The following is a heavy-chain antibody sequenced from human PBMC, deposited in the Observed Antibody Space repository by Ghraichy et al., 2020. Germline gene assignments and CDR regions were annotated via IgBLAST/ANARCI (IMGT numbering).Heavy chain of an antibody. J-gene: IGHJ6*02. CDR2: ICDRGST. CDR1: GVPMSRYC. CDR3: AGEKVDTAGSNGMDV. Sequence: GSLRLSCTVSGVPMSRYCWSWIRQSPGKGLEWIGYICDRGSTNYNPSLKSRVTIPEDTSKDQFSLNLNSVTAADTAVYYCAGEKVDTAGSNGMDVWGQGTIVTVSS. V-gene: IGHV4-59*01. D-gene: IGHD3-10*01.